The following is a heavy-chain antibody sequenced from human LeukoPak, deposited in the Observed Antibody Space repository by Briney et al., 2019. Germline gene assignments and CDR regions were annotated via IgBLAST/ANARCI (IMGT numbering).Heavy chain of an antibody. D-gene: IGHD6-19*01. CDR1: GYSFHGYD. Sequence: ASVKVSCKASGYSFHGYDLQWLRQAPGQRLEWMGWISGHNGDTRYSQKFQDRITLTRDTSASTGYMELTSLTSEDTAVYYCARSGLYSSSWRTSDFWCQGTLVTVSS. CDR2: ISGHNGDT. J-gene: IGHJ4*02. V-gene: IGHV1-3*01. CDR3: ARSGLYSSSWRTSDF.